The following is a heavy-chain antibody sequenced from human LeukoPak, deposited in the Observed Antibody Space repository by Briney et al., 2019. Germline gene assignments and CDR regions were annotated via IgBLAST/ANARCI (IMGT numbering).Heavy chain of an antibody. Sequence: GGSLRLSCAASGFTFSSYSMNWVRQAPGKGLEWVSSISSSSSYIYYADSVKGRFTISRDDAKNSLYLPMNSLRAEDTAVYYCAEDSRRWKTYYYDSSASYFFDYWGQGTLVTVSS. J-gene: IGHJ4*02. CDR2: ISSSSSYI. CDR1: GFTFSSYS. V-gene: IGHV3-21*01. CDR3: AEDSRRWKTYYYDSSASYFFDY. D-gene: IGHD3-22*01.